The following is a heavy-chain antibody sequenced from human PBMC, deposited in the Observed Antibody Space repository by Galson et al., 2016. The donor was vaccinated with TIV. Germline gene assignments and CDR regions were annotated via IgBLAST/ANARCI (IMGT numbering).Heavy chain of an antibody. V-gene: IGHV4-31*03. CDR1: GGSISNGGYY. J-gene: IGHJ1*01. CDR2: IYYSGST. Sequence: TLSLTCNVSGGSISNGGYYWSWIRQHPGKGLEWIGNIYYSGSTDYNPSLQSRVAISVDTSKNQFSLRLSSVTAADTAMYYCARWADSGSYYEYFQHWGQGTLVTVSS. CDR3: ARWADSGSYYEYFQH. D-gene: IGHD1-26*01.